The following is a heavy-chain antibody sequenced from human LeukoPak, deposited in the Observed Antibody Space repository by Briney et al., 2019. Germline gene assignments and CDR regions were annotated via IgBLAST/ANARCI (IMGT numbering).Heavy chain of an antibody. Sequence: PGGSLRLSCAASGFTFSSYEMNWVRQAPGKGLEWVSFISSSGSAIHYADSARGRFTISRDNAKNSLYLQMSRLRAEDTAVYYCAREKLSFFDSSGYFDYWGQGTLVTVSS. CDR3: AREKLSFFDSSGYFDY. D-gene: IGHD3-22*01. CDR1: GFTFSSYE. V-gene: IGHV3-48*03. J-gene: IGHJ4*02. CDR2: ISSSGSAI.